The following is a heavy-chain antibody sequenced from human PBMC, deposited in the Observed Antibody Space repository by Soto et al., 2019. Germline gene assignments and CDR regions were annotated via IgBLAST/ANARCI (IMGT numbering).Heavy chain of an antibody. D-gene: IGHD6-25*01. Sequence: EVQLLESGGGLVQPGGSLRLSCAASGFTFSSYAMSWVRHAPGKGPEWVSAISGTGGTTYYEDSVKGRFTISRYTSRNTLHLQMNSRRDEDTAIYYCAVFFGEAGGSSGWAWSFRLWGQGTLGTVSS. CDR2: ISGTGGTT. V-gene: IGHV3-23*01. CDR1: GFTFSSYA. CDR3: AVFFGEAGGSSGWAWSFRL. J-gene: IGHJ4*02.